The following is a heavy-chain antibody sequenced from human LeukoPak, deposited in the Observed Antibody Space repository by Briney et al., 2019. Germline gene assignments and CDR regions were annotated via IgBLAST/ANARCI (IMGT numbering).Heavy chain of an antibody. V-gene: IGHV4-61*05. D-gene: IGHD1-14*01. CDR2: IYYSGST. J-gene: IGHJ4*02. CDR1: GGPISSSSYY. CDR3: ARGFSTTTEYYFDY. Sequence: PSETLSLTCSVSGGPISSSSYYWSWIRQPPGKGLEWIGYIYYSGSTNYNPSLKSRVTISVDTSKNQFSLKLSSVTAADTAVYYCARGFSTTTEYYFDYWGQGTLVTVSS.